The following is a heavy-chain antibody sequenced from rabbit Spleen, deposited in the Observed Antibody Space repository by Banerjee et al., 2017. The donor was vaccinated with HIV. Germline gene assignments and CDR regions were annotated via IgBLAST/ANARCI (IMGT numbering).Heavy chain of an antibody. V-gene: IGHV1S40*01. D-gene: IGHD1-1*01. CDR3: ARDTSSSFSSYGMDL. CDR2: IDTGISGFT. Sequence: QSLEESGGDLVKPGASLTLTCTASGVSFTSSSYMCWVRQAPGKGLEWIACIDTGISGFTYFATWAKGRFTCSKTSSTTVTLQMTRLTAADTATYFCARDTSSSFSSYGMDLWGPGTLVTVS. CDR1: GVSFTSSSY. J-gene: IGHJ6*01.